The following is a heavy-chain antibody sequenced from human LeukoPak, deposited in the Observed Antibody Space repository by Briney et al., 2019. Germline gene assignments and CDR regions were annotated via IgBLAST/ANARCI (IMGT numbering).Heavy chain of an antibody. J-gene: IGHJ4*02. V-gene: IGHV1-18*01. D-gene: IGHD1-26*01. Sequence: ASVKVSCKASGYTFTSYGISWLRQAPGQGLDWMGWISAYNGNTNYAQKFQGRVTMTTDTSTSTAYMELRSLRSDDTAVYYCAREFRSGSYSEFDYWGQGTLVTVSS. CDR1: GYTFTSYG. CDR3: AREFRSGSYSEFDY. CDR2: ISAYNGNT.